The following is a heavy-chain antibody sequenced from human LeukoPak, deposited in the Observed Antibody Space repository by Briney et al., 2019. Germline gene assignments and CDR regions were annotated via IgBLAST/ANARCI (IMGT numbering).Heavy chain of an antibody. Sequence: GGSLRLSCITSGFTFSGYWMHWVRQGPGKGLELVSRIDNDGHGIIYADSVKGRFTTSRDNVKNSLYLQMNSLRAEDTAVYYCARDSGGGWFDPWGQGTLVTVSS. CDR1: GFTFSGYW. V-gene: IGHV3-74*01. CDR3: ARDSGGGWFDP. CDR2: IDNDGHGI. J-gene: IGHJ5*02. D-gene: IGHD3-16*01.